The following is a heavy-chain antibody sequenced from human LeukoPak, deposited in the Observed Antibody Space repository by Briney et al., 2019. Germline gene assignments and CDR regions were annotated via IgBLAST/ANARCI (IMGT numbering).Heavy chain of an antibody. Sequence: PGGSLRLSCAASGFTFSLHYMGWVRQTPGKGLEWVANIKEDGTDTFYVDSVKGRFTISRDNAKNSVYLQMNSLRAEDTAVYYCARHRYFYFDLWGQGILVTVSS. CDR3: ARHRYFYFDL. CDR1: GFTFSLHY. D-gene: IGHD1-1*01. V-gene: IGHV3-7*01. CDR2: IKEDGTDT. J-gene: IGHJ4*02.